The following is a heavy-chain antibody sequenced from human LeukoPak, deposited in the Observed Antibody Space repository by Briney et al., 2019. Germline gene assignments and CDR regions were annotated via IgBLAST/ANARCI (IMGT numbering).Heavy chain of an antibody. D-gene: IGHD4-23*01. CDR3: ARGQNGGALTSFDY. Sequence: PSETLSLTCTVSGGSISSYYWNWIRQPPGRGLEYIGYIYYSGSTNYNPSLKSRVTISVDTSKNQFSLKLSSVTAADTAVYYCARGQNGGALTSFDYWGQGTLVTVSS. J-gene: IGHJ4*02. V-gene: IGHV4-59*01. CDR1: GGSISSYY. CDR2: IYYSGST.